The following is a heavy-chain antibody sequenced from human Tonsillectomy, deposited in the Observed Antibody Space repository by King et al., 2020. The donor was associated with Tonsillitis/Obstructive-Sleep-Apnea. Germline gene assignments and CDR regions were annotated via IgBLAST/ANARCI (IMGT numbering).Heavy chain of an antibody. J-gene: IGHJ5*02. Sequence: VQLPQWGAGLLKPSETLSLTCAVYGGSFSGYYWSWIRQPPGKGLEWIGEINHSGSTNYNPSLKSRVTISVDTSKNQFSLKLSSVTAADTAVYYCARGRSNYVWSGFDPWGQGTLVTVSS. V-gene: IGHV4-34*01. D-gene: IGHD4-11*01. CDR1: GGSFSGYY. CDR3: ARGRSNYVWSGFDP. CDR2: INHSGST.